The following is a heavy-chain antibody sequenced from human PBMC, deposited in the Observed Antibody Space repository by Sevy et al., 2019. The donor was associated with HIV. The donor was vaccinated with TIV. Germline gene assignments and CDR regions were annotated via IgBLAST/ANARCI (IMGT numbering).Heavy chain of an antibody. V-gene: IGHV3-21*05. CDR2: ISTGTDHI. CDR1: GFTVSSNY. CDR3: VRRGVDAYNVYFDL. J-gene: IGHJ4*02. D-gene: IGHD3-10*01. Sequence: GGSLRLSCAASGFTVSSNYMSWVRQAPGKGLEWLSYISTGTDHIYYADSAKGRFTISRDDAKNSVYLEMKSLRDQDTALYYCVRRGVDAYNVYFDLWGQGTLVTVSS.